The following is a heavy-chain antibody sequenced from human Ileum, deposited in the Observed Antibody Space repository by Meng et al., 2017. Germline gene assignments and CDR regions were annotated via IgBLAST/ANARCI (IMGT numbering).Heavy chain of an antibody. CDR3: ARDFGGGRTWQFDY. J-gene: IGHJ4*02. D-gene: IGHD3-10*01. CDR1: GLTFSSYE. V-gene: IGHV3-48*03. Sequence: GGSLRLSCAASGLTFSSYEMNWVRQAPGKGLEWVSYISSTGSTIYYADSVKGRFTISRDNAKNSLYLQMNSLRAGDTAVYYCARDFGGGRTWQFDYWGQGILVTVSS. CDR2: ISSTGSTI.